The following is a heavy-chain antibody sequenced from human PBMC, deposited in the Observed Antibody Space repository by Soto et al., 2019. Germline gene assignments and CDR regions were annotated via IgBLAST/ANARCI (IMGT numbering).Heavy chain of an antibody. V-gene: IGHV3-30-3*01. CDR3: ARGIGTIQRLDY. CDR2: ISYDGSNK. J-gene: IGHJ4*02. D-gene: IGHD5-18*01. Sequence: GGSLRLSCAASGFTFSSYTMHWVRQAPGKGLEWVALISYDGSNKYYADSVKGRFTISRDNSKNTLYLQMNSLRAEDTAVYYCARGIGTIQRLDYWGQGTLVTVSS. CDR1: GFTFSSYT.